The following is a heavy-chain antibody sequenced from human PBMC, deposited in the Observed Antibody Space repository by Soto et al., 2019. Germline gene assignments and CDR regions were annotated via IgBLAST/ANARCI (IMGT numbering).Heavy chain of an antibody. V-gene: IGHV4-59*01. CDR1: GGSISSYY. D-gene: IGHD3-10*01. CDR2: IYYSGST. J-gene: IGHJ4*02. CDR3: ARRGTRGSGMY. Sequence: SETLSLTCTVSGGSISSYYWSWIRQPPGKGLEWIGYIYYSGSTNYNPSLKSRVTISVDTSKNQFSLKLSSVTAADTAVYYCARRGTRGSGMYCGKVSLGTVSS.